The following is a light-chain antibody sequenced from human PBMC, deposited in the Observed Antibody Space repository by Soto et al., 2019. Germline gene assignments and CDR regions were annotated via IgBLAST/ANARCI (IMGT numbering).Light chain of an antibody. J-gene: IGKJ5*01. CDR1: QSISSY. Sequence: DIQMTQSPSSLSASVGDRVTITCRASQSISSYLHWYQQKPGKAPNLLIYAASSLQSGVPSRFSGSGSGTDFTLTITSLQPEDFATYYCQQSYSTPPTFGQGTRLEI. V-gene: IGKV1-39*01. CDR3: QQSYSTPPT. CDR2: AAS.